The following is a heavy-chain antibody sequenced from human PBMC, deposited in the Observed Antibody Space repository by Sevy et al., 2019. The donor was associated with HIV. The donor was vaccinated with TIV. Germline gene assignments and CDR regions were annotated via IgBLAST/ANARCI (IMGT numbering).Heavy chain of an antibody. Sequence: SETLSLTCAVYGGSFSGYYWSWIRQPPGKGLEWIGEINHSGSTNYNPSLKSRVTISVDTSKNQFSLKLSSVTAADTAVYYCATAGSGWYRYYYYYMDVWGKGTTVTVSS. V-gene: IGHV4-34*01. CDR1: GGSFSGYY. J-gene: IGHJ6*03. D-gene: IGHD6-19*01. CDR3: ATAGSGWYRYYYYYMDV. CDR2: INHSGST.